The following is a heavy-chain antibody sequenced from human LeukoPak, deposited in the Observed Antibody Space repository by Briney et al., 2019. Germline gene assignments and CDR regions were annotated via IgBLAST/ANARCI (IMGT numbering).Heavy chain of an antibody. CDR1: GGXISSYY. J-gene: IGHJ4*02. D-gene: IGHD3-3*01. CDR3: ARQNYDFWSAYYHFDY. Sequence: SETLSLTCSVSGGXISSYYCSWIRQSPGKGLEWIGYIYYSGTTNYNPSLKSRVTISVDTSKNQFSLNLSSVTAADTAVYYCARQNYDFWSAYYHFDYWGQGTLVTVSS. CDR2: IYYSGTT. V-gene: IGHV4-59*08.